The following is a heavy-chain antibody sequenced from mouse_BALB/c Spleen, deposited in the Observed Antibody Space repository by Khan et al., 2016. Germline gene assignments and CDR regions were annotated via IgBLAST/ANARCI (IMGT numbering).Heavy chain of an antibody. CDR3: ARDRYYGTSYFDS. J-gene: IGHJ2*01. D-gene: IGHD1-1*01. Sequence: QVQLQQSGPGLVAPSQSLSIACTVSGFSLTTYGVHWVRQPPGKGLEWLGVIWAGGSTHYNSALMSRLSISKDNSKSQVFLKMNSLQTDDTATYYCARDRYYGTSYFDSWGQGTTLTVSS. CDR2: IWAGGST. V-gene: IGHV2-9*02. CDR1: GFSLTTYG.